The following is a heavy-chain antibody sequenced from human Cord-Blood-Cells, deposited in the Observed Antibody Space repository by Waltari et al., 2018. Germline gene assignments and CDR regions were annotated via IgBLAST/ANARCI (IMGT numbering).Heavy chain of an antibody. Sequence: QVQLQQWGAGLLKPSETLSLTCAVYGGSFSGYYWSWIRQPPGKGLEWIGEINHSGSTNYNPSRKSRVTISVDTSKNQFSLKLSSVTAAETAVYYCARARSYSNYVDYFDYWGQGTLVTVSS. CDR3: ARARSYSNYVDYFDY. V-gene: IGHV4-34*01. J-gene: IGHJ4*02. D-gene: IGHD4-4*01. CDR2: INHSGST. CDR1: GGSFSGYY.